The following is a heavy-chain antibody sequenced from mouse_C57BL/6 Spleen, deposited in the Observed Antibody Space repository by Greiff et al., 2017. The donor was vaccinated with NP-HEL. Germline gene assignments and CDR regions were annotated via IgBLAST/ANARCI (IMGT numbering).Heavy chain of an antibody. CDR1: GYTFTDYY. CDR2: INPYNGGT. D-gene: IGHD1-1*01. CDR3: ARETVVDAMDY. J-gene: IGHJ4*01. Sequence: VQLQQSGPVLVKPGASVKMSCKASGYTFTDYYMNWVKQSHGKSLEWIGVINPYNGGTSYNQKFKGKATLTVDKSSSTAYMELNSLTSEDSAVYYCARETVVDAMDYWGQGTSVTVSS. V-gene: IGHV1-19*01.